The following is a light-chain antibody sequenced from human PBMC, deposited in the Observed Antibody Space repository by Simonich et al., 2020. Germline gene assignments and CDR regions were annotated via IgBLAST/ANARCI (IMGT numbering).Light chain of an antibody. CDR3: QQYDNLPLT. CDR1: QDIGNY. CDR2: DSS. Sequence: DIEMTQSPSSLSASVEDRVTITCQANQDIGNYLNWYQKKPGKAPKLLIYDSSNLETGVPSRFSGSGSGTDFTFTISSLQPEDIATYYCQQYDNLPLTFGGGTKVEIK. V-gene: IGKV1-33*01. J-gene: IGKJ4*01.